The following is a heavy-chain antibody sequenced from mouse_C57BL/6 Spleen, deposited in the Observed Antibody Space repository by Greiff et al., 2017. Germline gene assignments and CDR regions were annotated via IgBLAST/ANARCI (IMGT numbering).Heavy chain of an antibody. CDR3: ARGDYDYVERVYYYAMDY. CDR1: GYTFTSYG. V-gene: IGHV1-81*01. D-gene: IGHD2-4*01. J-gene: IGHJ4*01. Sequence: QVQLQQSGAELARPGASVKLSCKASGYTFTSYGISWVKQRTGQGLEWIGEIYPRSGNTYYNEKFKGKATLTADKSSSTAYMELRSLTSEDSAVYFCARGDYDYVERVYYYAMDYWGQGTSVTVSS. CDR2: IYPRSGNT.